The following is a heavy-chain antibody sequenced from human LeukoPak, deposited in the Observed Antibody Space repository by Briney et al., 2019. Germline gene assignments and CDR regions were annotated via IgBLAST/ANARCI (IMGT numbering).Heavy chain of an antibody. J-gene: IGHJ4*02. Sequence: GGSLRLACATSGFNFNAYTMHWVRQAPGKGLEWVSFIRGAATTNYADSVKGRFTVSSDNSKNSLYLQMNSLRPEDSGLYYCAKERDGHKDGLAHWGRGTLVTVSS. CDR3: AKERDGHKDGLAH. CDR2: IRGAATT. CDR1: GFNFNAYT. D-gene: IGHD5-24*01. V-gene: IGHV3-43*01.